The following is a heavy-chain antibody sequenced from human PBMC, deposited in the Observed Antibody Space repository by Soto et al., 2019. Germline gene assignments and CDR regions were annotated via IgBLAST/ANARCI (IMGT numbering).Heavy chain of an antibody. V-gene: IGHV3-7*01. Sequence: GWSLRLSCAASGFTFTNHWMSWVCQAPGKGLEWVANIKQDGSEKYYLDSVRGRFTLSRDNAKNSLYLQMNSLRAEDTAVYFCARVTYSYGWIWDYWGPGSRGTGSP. CDR2: IKQDGSEK. CDR1: GFTFTNHW. CDR3: ARVTYSYGWIWDY. J-gene: IGHJ4*01. D-gene: IGHD6-19*01.